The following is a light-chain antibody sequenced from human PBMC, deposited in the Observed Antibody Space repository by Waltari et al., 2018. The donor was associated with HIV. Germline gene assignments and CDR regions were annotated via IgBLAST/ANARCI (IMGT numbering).Light chain of an antibody. CDR3: AAWDDSLNAHVL. CDR1: NSNIGSNT. V-gene: IGLV1-44*01. CDR2: NND. J-gene: IGLJ2*01. Sequence: QSVLTQPPSASGTPGQRVTIPCSGRNSNIGSNTVHWYQQLPGTAPKLLIYNNDQRPSGVPDRFSGSKSGTSASLAISGLQSEDEAAYFCAAWDDSLNAHVLFGGGTKLTVL.